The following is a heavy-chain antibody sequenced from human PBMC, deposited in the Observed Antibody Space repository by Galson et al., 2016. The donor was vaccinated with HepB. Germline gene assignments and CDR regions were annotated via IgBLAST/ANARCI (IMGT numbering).Heavy chain of an antibody. V-gene: IGHV3-7*03. Sequence: SLRLSCAASGFTLSALWMNWVRQAPGKGLEWVANIKQGGSEKYYVESLKGRFTISRDNAKNSMYLEMNSLRAEDTAVYFCVGGYGWLPDYWGQGTLVSVSS. CDR3: VGGYGWLPDY. CDR1: GFTLSALW. CDR2: IKQGGSEK. J-gene: IGHJ4*02. D-gene: IGHD5-18*01.